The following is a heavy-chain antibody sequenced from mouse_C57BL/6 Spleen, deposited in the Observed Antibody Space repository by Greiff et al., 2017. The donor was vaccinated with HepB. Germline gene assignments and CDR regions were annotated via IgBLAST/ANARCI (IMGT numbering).Heavy chain of an antibody. Sequence: VQLQQSGAELARPGASVKMSCKASGYTFTSYTMHWVKQRPGQGLEWIGYINPSSGYTKYNQKFKDKATLTADKSSSTAYMQLSSLTSEDSAVYYCARYEGNAMDYWGQGTSVTVSA. CDR2: INPSSGYT. CDR3: ARYEGNAMDY. J-gene: IGHJ4*01. V-gene: IGHV1-4*01. D-gene: IGHD2-3*01. CDR1: GYTFTSYT.